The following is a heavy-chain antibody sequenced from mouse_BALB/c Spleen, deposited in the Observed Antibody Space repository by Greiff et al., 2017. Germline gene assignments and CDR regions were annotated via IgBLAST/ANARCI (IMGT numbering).Heavy chain of an antibody. Sequence: EVQVVESGGGLVKPGGSLKLSCAASGFTFSSYAMSWVRQTPEKRLEWVASISSGGSTYYPDSVKGRFTISRDNARNILYLQMSSLRSEDTAMYYCARNYYGSSYYFDYWGQGTTLTVSS. CDR2: ISSGGST. V-gene: IGHV5-6-5*01. CDR3: ARNYYGSSYYFDY. D-gene: IGHD1-1*01. J-gene: IGHJ2*01. CDR1: GFTFSSYA.